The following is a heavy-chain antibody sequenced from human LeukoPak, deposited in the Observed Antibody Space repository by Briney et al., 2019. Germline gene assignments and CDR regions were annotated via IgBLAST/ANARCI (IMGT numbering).Heavy chain of an antibody. CDR3: ARSPHILTGENFDY. CDR2: INPNSGGK. V-gene: IGHV1-2*02. J-gene: IGHJ4*02. CDR1: GCTFTGYY. Sequence: GASVKVSCKASGCTFTGYYMHWLRQAPGQGLEWMGWINPNSGGKNYAQKFQGRVTMTRDTSITTAYMEMSRLRSDDTALYYCARSPHILTGENFDYWGQGTLVTVSS. D-gene: IGHD3-9*01.